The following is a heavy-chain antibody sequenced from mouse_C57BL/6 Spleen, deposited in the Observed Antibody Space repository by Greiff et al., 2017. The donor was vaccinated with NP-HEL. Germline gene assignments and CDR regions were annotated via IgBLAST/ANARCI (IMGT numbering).Heavy chain of an antibody. CDR2: IYPGSGST. CDR1: GYTFTSYW. CDR3: AYGSEEITTVVADFDY. V-gene: IGHV1-55*01. D-gene: IGHD1-1*01. J-gene: IGHJ2*01. Sequence: QVQLKQPGAELVKPGASVKMSCKASGYTFTSYWITWVKQRPGQGLEWIGDIYPGSGSTNYNEKFKSKATLTVDTSSSTAYMQLSSLTSEDSAVYYCAYGSEEITTVVADFDYWGQGTTLTVSS.